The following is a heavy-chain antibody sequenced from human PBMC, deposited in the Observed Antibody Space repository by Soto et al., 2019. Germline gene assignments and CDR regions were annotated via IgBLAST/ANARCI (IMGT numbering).Heavy chain of an antibody. J-gene: IGHJ4*02. CDR3: ARVTVTTSGGH. Sequence: QLQLQESGPGLVKPSETLSLTCTVSGGSISSSSYYWGWIRQPPGKGLEWIGTVSYSGNTYYNPFLKSRLTLSVDTSKNQFALKLSAVTAADTAVYYCARVTVTTSGGHWGQGTLVTFSS. V-gene: IGHV4-39*01. CDR1: GGSISSSSYY. CDR2: VSYSGNT. D-gene: IGHD4-17*01.